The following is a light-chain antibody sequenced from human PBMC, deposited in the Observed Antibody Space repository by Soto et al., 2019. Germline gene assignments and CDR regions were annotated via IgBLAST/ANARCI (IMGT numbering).Light chain of an antibody. J-gene: IGKJ1*01. V-gene: IGKV1-39*01. CDR3: QQGYSTPWT. CDR2: AAS. Sequence: DIQMTQSPSSLSASVGGRFTITFLASQSITTYLHWYQQKPGKAPNLLIYAASNLQSGAPSRFSGSGSGTDFTLTINSLQPEDFATYYCQQGYSTPWTFGQGTKVE. CDR1: QSITTY.